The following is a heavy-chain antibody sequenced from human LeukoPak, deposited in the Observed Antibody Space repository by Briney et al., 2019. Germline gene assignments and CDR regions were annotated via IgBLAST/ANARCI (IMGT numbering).Heavy chain of an antibody. CDR1: GGPISSSSYY. V-gene: IGHV4-39*01. CDR2: IYYSGST. Sequence: SETLSLTCTVSGGPISSSSYYWGWIRQPPGKGLEWIGSIYYSGSTYYNPSLKSRVTISVDTSKNQFSLKLSSVTAADTAVYYCASRVLLWFGEEYYYYGMDVWGQGTTVTVSS. D-gene: IGHD3-10*01. CDR3: ASRVLLWFGEEYYYYGMDV. J-gene: IGHJ6*02.